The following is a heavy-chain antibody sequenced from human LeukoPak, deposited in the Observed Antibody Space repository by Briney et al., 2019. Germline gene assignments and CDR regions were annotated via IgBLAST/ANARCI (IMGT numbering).Heavy chain of an antibody. D-gene: IGHD3-22*01. Sequence: GGSLRLSCAASGFTFSSYEMNWVRRAPGKGLEWVSYVGDSGTTIYYADSVKGRFTISRDNAKNSLYLQMNSLRAEDTAVCYCARETETYYYDSSGYSLDYWGQGTLVTVSS. V-gene: IGHV3-48*03. J-gene: IGHJ4*02. CDR3: ARETETYYYDSSGYSLDY. CDR2: VGDSGTTI. CDR1: GFTFSSYE.